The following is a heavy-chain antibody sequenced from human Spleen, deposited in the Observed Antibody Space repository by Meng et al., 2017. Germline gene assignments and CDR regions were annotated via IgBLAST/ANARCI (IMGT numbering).Heavy chain of an antibody. D-gene: IGHD3-22*01. CDR3: ARAQTSLYYYDSSGYLYNWFDP. Sequence: GESLKISCAASGVTFDDYGMSWIRQAPGKGLEWVSGINWNGGSTGYADSVKGRFTISRDNAKNSLYLQMNSLRAEDTAVYYCARAQTSLYYYDSSGYLYNWFDPWGQGTLVTVSS. CDR2: INWNGGST. J-gene: IGHJ5*02. V-gene: IGHV3-20*04. CDR1: GVTFDDYG.